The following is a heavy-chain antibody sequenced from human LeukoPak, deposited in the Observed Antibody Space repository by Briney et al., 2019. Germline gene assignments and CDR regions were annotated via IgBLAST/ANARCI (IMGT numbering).Heavy chain of an antibody. CDR2: ISYDGSNK. Sequence: PGGSLRLSCAASGFTFSSYAMHWVRQAPGKGLEWVAVISYDGSNKYYADSVKGRFTISRDNSKNTLYLQMNNLRAEDTGIYYCAKDREGSGWYYFDYWGQGTLVIVSS. CDR1: GFTFSSYA. CDR3: AKDREGSGWYYFDY. J-gene: IGHJ4*02. V-gene: IGHV3-30-3*01. D-gene: IGHD6-19*01.